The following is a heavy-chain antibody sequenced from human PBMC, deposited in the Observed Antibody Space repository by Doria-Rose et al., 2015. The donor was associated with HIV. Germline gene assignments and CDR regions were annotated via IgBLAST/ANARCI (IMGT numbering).Heavy chain of an antibody. CDR2: IFSDDER. D-gene: IGHD6-13*01. CDR1: GVSLSSPGMG. V-gene: IGHV2-26*01. J-gene: IGHJ4*02. Sequence: QITLKESGPVPVKPTETLTLTCTVSGVSLSSPGMGVSWIRQPPGKALEWLANIFSDDERSYKTSLKSRLTISRGTSKSQVVLTMTDVDPVDTATYYCARIKSSGWYHKYYFDFWGQGTLVIVSA. CDR3: ARIKSSGWYHKYYFDF.